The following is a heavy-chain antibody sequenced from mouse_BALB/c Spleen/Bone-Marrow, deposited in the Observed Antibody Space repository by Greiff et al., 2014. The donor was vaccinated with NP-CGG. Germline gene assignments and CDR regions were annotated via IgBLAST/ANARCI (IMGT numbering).Heavy chain of an antibody. CDR3: VRGGYYVPSYFDS. J-gene: IGHJ2*01. D-gene: IGHD2-3*01. Sequence: EVKLQESGGGLVQPGGSRKLSCAASGFTFRSFGMHWARQAPEKGLEWVAYISGGTSTIYYADTVKGRFTISRDNPNNTLFLQMTSLRSEDTAMYYCVRGGYYVPSYFDSWGQGTTLTVPS. CDR2: ISGGTSTI. CDR1: GFTFRSFG. V-gene: IGHV5-17*02.